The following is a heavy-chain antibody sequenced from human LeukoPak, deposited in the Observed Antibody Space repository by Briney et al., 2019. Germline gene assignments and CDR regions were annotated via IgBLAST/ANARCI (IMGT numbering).Heavy chain of an antibody. CDR2: MYHSGST. CDR1: GGSISSGHY. Sequence: SQTLSLTCTVSGGSISSGHYWGWIRQPPGKGLEWIGSMYHSGSTYYNPPLKSRVTISEDTSKNQFSLKLRSVTAADTAVYYCARGPRFGELLWHWFDPWGQGTLVTVSS. CDR3: ARGPRFGELLWHWFDP. J-gene: IGHJ5*02. V-gene: IGHV4-38-2*02. D-gene: IGHD3-10*01.